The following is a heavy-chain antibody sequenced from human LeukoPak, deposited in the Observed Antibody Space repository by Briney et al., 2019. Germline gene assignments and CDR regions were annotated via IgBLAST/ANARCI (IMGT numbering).Heavy chain of an antibody. CDR1: GGSFSGYY. Sequence: SETLSLTCAVYGGSFSGYYWSWTRQPPGKGLEWIGEINHSGSTNYNPSLKSRVTISVDTSKNQFSLKLSSVTAADTAVYYCAREGAIFGVVISPHGMDVRGQGTTVTVSS. CDR3: AREGAIFGVVISPHGMDV. CDR2: INHSGST. V-gene: IGHV4-34*01. D-gene: IGHD3-3*01. J-gene: IGHJ6*02.